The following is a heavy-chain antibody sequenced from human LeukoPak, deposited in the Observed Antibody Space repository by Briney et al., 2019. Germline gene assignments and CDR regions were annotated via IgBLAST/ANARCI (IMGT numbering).Heavy chain of an antibody. J-gene: IGHJ4*02. CDR1: GFTFSSYA. V-gene: IGHV3-23*01. D-gene: IGHD2-2*01. Sequence: GGSLRLSCAASGFTFSSYAMSWVRQAPGKGLEWVSAISGSGGSTYYADSVEGRFTISRDNSKNTLYLQMNSLRAEDTAVYYCAKDRDGKGPVVPAAIHHYWGQGTLVTVSS. CDR3: AKDRDGKGPVVPAAIHHY. CDR2: ISGSGGST.